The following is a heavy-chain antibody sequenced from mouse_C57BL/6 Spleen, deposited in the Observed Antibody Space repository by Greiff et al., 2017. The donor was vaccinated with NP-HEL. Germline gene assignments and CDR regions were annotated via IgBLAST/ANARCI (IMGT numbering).Heavy chain of an antibody. CDR3: ARQYDYRTGPPFAY. D-gene: IGHD2-4*01. V-gene: IGHV5-9*01. CDR2: ISGGGGNT. J-gene: IGHJ3*01. Sequence: EVQLMESGGGLVKPGGSLKLSCAASGFTFSSYTMSWVRQTPEKRLEWVATISGGGGNTYYPDSVKGRFTISRDNAKNTLYLQMSSLRSEDTALYYCARQYDYRTGPPFAYWGQGTLVTVSA. CDR1: GFTFSSYT.